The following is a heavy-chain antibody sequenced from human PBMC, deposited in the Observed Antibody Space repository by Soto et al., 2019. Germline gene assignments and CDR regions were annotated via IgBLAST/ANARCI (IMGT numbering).Heavy chain of an antibody. J-gene: IGHJ5*02. CDR2: IHHSGSF. D-gene: IGHD3-9*01. CDR1: GGSITSNW. CDR3: VINDWYRFDP. V-gene: IGHV4-4*02. Sequence: QVQLQESGPGLVNPSGTLSHTCAVSGGSITSNWWSWVRQPPGKGLEWFGEIHHSGSFNYNPSLRSRVAISIDKSKNQLSLKLTSVTAADTAVHYCVINDWYRFDPWGQGTLVTVSS.